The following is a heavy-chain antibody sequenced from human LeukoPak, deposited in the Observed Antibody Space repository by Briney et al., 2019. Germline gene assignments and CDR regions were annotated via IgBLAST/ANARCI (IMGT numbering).Heavy chain of an antibody. CDR2: TYYRSKWYN. D-gene: IGHD3-3*01. Sequence: SQTLSLTCAISGDSVSSDTAAWNWIRQSPSRGLEWLGRTYYRSKWYNDYAVSVKSRITINPDTSKNQFSLQLNSVTPEDTAVYYCARDDSQNYDFWSGYYRATRWFDPWGQGTLVTVSS. CDR3: ARDDSQNYDFWSGYYRATRWFDP. CDR1: GDSVSSDTAA. V-gene: IGHV6-1*01. J-gene: IGHJ5*02.